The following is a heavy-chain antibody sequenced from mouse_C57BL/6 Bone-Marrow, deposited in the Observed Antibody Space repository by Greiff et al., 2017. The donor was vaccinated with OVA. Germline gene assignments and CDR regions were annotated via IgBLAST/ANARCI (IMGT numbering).Heavy chain of an antibody. J-gene: IGHJ3*01. CDR1: GYTFTSYW. V-gene: IGHV1-55*01. CDR3: ARGLYDYDEAWFAY. D-gene: IGHD2-4*01. CDR2: IYPGSGST. Sequence: VQLQQPGAELVKPGASVKMSCKASGYTFTSYWITWVKQRPGQGLAWIGDIYPGSGSTNYNEKFKSKATLTVDTSSSTAYMQLSSLTSEDSAVYYCARGLYDYDEAWFAYWGQGTLVTVSA.